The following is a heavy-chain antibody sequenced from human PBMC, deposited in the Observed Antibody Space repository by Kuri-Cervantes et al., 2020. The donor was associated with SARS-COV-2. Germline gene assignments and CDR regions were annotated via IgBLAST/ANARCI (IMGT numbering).Heavy chain of an antibody. V-gene: IGHV3-30-3*01. CDR2: ISYDGSNK. CDR1: GFNYLNYA. CDR3: ARNDFWSGYYFDY. J-gene: IGHJ4*02. D-gene: IGHD3-3*01. Sequence: GESLKISCTASGFNYLNYAMHWVRQAPGKGLEWVAVISYDGSNKYYADSVKGRFTISRDNSKNTLYLQMNSLRAEDTAVYYCARNDFWSGYYFDYWGQGTLVTVSS.